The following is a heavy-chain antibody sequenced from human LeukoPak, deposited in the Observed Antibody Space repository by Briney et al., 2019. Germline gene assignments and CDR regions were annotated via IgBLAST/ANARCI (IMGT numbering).Heavy chain of an antibody. V-gene: IGHV1-2*02. CDR1: GYTFTGYY. CDR3: ARDIDYYDSRRFYY. Sequence: ASVKVSCKASGYTFTGYYIHWVRQAPGQGLEWMGWSNPNSGGTGYAQQFQGRVTMTRDTPISTAYMELGRLRSDDTAVYYCARDIDYYDSRRFYYWGQGTLVTVSS. J-gene: IGHJ4*02. CDR2: SNPNSGGT. D-gene: IGHD3-22*01.